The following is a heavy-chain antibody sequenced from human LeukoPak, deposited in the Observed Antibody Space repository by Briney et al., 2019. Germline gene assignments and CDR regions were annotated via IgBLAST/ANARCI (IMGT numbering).Heavy chain of an antibody. CDR2: INTNTGNP. CDR3: ARERRDYDILS. D-gene: IGHD3-9*01. V-gene: IGHV7-4-1*02. J-gene: IGHJ3*01. Sequence: ASVKVSCKASGYTFTSYGISWVRQAPGQGLEWMGWINTNTGNPTYAQGFTGRFVFSLDTSVSTAYLQISSLKAEDTAVYYCARERRDYDILSWGQGTMVTVSS. CDR1: GYTFTSYG.